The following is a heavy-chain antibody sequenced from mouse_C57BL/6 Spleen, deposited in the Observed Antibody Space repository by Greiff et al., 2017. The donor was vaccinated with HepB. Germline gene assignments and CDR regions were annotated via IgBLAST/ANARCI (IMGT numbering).Heavy chain of an antibody. D-gene: IGHD2-5*01. CDR2: ISDGGSYT. CDR1: GFTFSSYA. CDR3: AREDYSNYGWFAY. Sequence: DVQLVESGGGLVKPGGSLKLSCAASGFTFSSYAMSWVRQTPEKRLEWVATISDGGSYTYYPDNVKGRFTISRDNAKNNLYLQMSHLKSEDTAMYYCAREDYSNYGWFAYWGQRTLVTVSA. V-gene: IGHV5-4*01. J-gene: IGHJ3*01.